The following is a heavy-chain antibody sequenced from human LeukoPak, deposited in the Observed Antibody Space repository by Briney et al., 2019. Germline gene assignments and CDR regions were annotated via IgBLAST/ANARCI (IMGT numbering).Heavy chain of an antibody. CDR3: AKDHPLGVSYDDAFDI. CDR1: GFTFSSYA. V-gene: IGHV3-23*01. J-gene: IGHJ3*02. D-gene: IGHD5-18*01. CDR2: ISGSGGST. Sequence: PGGSLRLSCAASGFTFSSYAMSWVRQAPGKGLEWVSAISGSGGSTYYADSVKDRFTISRDNSKNTLYLQMNSLRAEDTAVYYCAKDHPLGVSYDDAFDIWGQGTMVTVSS.